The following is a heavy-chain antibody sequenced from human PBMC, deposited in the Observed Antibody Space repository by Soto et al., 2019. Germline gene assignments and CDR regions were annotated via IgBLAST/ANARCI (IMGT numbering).Heavy chain of an antibody. Sequence: ASVKVSCKASGYTFTGYYMHWVRQAPGQGLEWMGWINPNSGGTNYAQKFQGWVTMTRDTSISTAYMELSRLRSDDTAVYYCARASRYCTNGVCHVFDYWGQGTLVTVSS. CDR3: ARASRYCTNGVCHVFDY. D-gene: IGHD2-8*01. V-gene: IGHV1-2*04. J-gene: IGHJ4*02. CDR1: GYTFTGYY. CDR2: INPNSGGT.